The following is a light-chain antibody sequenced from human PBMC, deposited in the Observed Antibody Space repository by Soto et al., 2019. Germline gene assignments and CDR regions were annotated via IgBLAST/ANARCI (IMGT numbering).Light chain of an antibody. CDR2: EVS. J-gene: IGLJ2*01. Sequence: QSVLTQPASVSGSPGQSITFSCTGTSSDVGGYNYVSWYQQNPGKAPKLMIYEVSNRPSGVSNRFSASKSGNTASLTISGLQAEDEADYYCSSYSNSTTLVVFGGGTQLTVL. CDR1: SSDVGGYNY. CDR3: SSYSNSTTLVV. V-gene: IGLV2-14*01.